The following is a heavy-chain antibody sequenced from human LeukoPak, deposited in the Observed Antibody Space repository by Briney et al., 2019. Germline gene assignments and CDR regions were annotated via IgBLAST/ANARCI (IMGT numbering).Heavy chain of an antibody. Sequence: PSETLSLTCTVSGGSISSHYWSWIRQPAGKGLEWIGRIYAGGTTNYNPSLKSRVTMSVDTSKNQFSLKLSSVTAADTAVYYCARDSGSYDLDYWGQGTLVTVSS. CDR3: ARDSGSYDLDY. D-gene: IGHD1-26*01. CDR2: IYAGGTT. CDR1: GGSISSHY. J-gene: IGHJ4*02. V-gene: IGHV4-4*07.